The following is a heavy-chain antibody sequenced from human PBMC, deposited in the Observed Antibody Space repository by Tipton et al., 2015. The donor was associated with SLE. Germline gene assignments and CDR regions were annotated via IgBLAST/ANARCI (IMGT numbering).Heavy chain of an antibody. J-gene: IGHJ6*02. Sequence: TLSLTCTVSGGTFRTGSYYWGWIRQSPGKGLEWIGDMFYTGASRYNPSLESRLTMSLDTSENQFSLRLTSVTAADTAVYYCARHWGTYRTPDYYFYGMDVWGQGTPVSVSS. CDR3: ARHWGTYRTPDYYFYGMDV. CDR2: MFYTGAS. CDR1: GGTFRTGSYY. V-gene: IGHV4-39*01. D-gene: IGHD3-16*02.